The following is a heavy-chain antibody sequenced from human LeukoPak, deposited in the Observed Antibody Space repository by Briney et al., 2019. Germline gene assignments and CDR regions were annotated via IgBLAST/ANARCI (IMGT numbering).Heavy chain of an antibody. CDR1: GFSLSSHG. CDR3: TRLRSWAFDI. J-gene: IGHJ3*02. V-gene: IGHV3-33*01. Sequence: GGSLRLSCAASGFSLSSHGMNWVRQAPGKGLEWVAVIWYDGSQKYYVDSVKGRFTISRDNSKNTLYLQMNSLRVEDTAEYYCTRLRSWAFDIWGQGTMVTVSS. CDR2: IWYDGSQK.